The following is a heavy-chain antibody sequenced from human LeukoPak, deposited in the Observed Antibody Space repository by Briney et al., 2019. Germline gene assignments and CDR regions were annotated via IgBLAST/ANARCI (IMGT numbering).Heavy chain of an antibody. J-gene: IGHJ4*02. CDR1: GFTFSSYA. D-gene: IGHD5-18*01. Sequence: PGRSLRLSCAASGFTFSSYAMHWVRQAPGKGLEWVTVISYDGSNKYYTDSVKGRFTISRDNSKNTLYLQMNSLRAEDRAVYYCARGLQRHVDTTMISRLWDYWGQGTLVAVSS. CDR2: ISYDGSNK. CDR3: ARGLQRHVDTTMISRLWDY. V-gene: IGHV3-30*04.